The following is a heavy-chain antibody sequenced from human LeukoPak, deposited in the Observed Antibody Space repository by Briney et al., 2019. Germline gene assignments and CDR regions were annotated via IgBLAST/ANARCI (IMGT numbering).Heavy chain of an antibody. Sequence: ASVKVSCKASGYTFTGYYMHWVRQAPGQGPEWMGWINPNSGGTNYAQKFQGRVTMTRDTSISTAYMELSRLRSDDTAVYYCARDPTDYYDSKDAFDIWGQGTMVTVSS. CDR3: ARDPTDYYDSKDAFDI. V-gene: IGHV1-2*02. D-gene: IGHD3-22*01. J-gene: IGHJ3*02. CDR2: INPNSGGT. CDR1: GYTFTGYY.